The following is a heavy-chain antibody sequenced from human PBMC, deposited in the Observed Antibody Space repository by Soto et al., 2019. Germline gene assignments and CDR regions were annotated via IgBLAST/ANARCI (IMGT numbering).Heavy chain of an antibody. D-gene: IGHD5-18*01. CDR3: ARLGIQLWFSY. Sequence: SETLSLTCAVSGYSISSGYYWGWIRQPPGKGLEWIGSIYHSGSTYYNPSLKSRVTISVDTSKNQFSLKLSSVTAAGTAVYYCARLGIQLWFSYWGQGTLVTVSS. CDR1: GYSISSGYY. CDR2: IYHSGST. V-gene: IGHV4-38-2*01. J-gene: IGHJ4*02.